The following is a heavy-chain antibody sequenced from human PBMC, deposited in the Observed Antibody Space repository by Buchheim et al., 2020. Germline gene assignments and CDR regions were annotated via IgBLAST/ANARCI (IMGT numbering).Heavy chain of an antibody. V-gene: IGHV4-59*01. Sequence: QVQLQESGPGLVKPSETLSLTCTVSGGSISSYYWSWIRQPPGKGLEWIGYIYYSGSTNYNPSLKSRVTISVDTSKNQFSLKLSSVTAADTAVYYCARQAVFNWFDPWGQGTL. D-gene: IGHD6-19*01. CDR1: GGSISSYY. J-gene: IGHJ5*02. CDR3: ARQAVFNWFDP. CDR2: IYYSGST.